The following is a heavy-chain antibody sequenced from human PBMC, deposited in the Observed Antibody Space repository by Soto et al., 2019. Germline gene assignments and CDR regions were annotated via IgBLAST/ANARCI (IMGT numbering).Heavy chain of an antibody. CDR2: IRKDGSET. Sequence: EVQLMESGGGLVQPGGSLRLSCAASGFSFSSYWMNWVRQAPGMGLEWLAIIRKDGSETHYLDSVKGRFTISRDNANNSLFLQMNSLRADDTAVYYCVGGAGWELDYWGQGTLVTVSS. CDR1: GFSFSSYW. V-gene: IGHV3-7*03. CDR3: VGGAGWELDY. D-gene: IGHD1-26*01. J-gene: IGHJ4*02.